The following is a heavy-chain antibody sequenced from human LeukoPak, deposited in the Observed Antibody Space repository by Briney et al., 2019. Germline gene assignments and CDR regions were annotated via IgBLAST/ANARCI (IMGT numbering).Heavy chain of an antibody. CDR2: VYYSGST. J-gene: IGHJ4*02. CDR1: GGSISSYY. V-gene: IGHV4-59*01. D-gene: IGHD5-24*01. Sequence: PSETLSLTCTVSGGSISSYYWSWIRQHLGKGLEWIGYVYYSGSTKYNPSLKSRVTISVDTSKNQFSLKLSSVTAADTAVYYCARDRSGVGYSFDYWGQGTLVTVSS. CDR3: ARDRSGVGYSFDY.